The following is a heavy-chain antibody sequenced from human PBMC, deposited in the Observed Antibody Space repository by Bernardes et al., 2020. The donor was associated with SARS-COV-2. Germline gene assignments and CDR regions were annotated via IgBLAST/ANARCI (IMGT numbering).Heavy chain of an antibody. Sequence: ASVKVSCKASGYPFTGYYIHWVRQAPGQGLEWMGWINPNSGGTNYAQNFQGRVTMTRDTSISTAYMELSRLRSDDTAVYYCARVYSSSWSYEEYYYYYGMDVWGQGTTVTVSS. CDR3: ARVYSSSWSYEEYYYYYGMDV. V-gene: IGHV1-2*02. CDR1: GYPFTGYY. D-gene: IGHD6-13*01. CDR2: INPNSGGT. J-gene: IGHJ6*02.